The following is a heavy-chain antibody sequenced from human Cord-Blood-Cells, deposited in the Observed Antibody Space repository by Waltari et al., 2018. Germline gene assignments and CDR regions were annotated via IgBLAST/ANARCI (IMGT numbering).Heavy chain of an antibody. Sequence: QVQLVQSGAEVKTPGSSVKVSCKASGGTFSRYAISWVRQAPGQGLAWMGRIIPILGIANDAQKVQGRVTITADKSTSTAYMELSSLRSEDTAVYYCARRERDAFDIWGQGTMVTVSS. CDR3: ARRERDAFDI. CDR1: GGTFSRYA. V-gene: IGHV1-69*04. J-gene: IGHJ3*02. CDR2: IIPILGIA.